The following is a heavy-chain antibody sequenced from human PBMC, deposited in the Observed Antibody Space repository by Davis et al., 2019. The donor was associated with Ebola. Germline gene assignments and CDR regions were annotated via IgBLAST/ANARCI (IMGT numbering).Heavy chain of an antibody. J-gene: IGHJ6*02. D-gene: IGHD6-19*01. CDR2: IWYDGSNK. V-gene: IGHV3-30*02. CDR1: GFTFSSYG. CDR3: AGGYSSGWGDYYYYGMDV. Sequence: GESLKISCAASGFTFSSYGMHWVRQAPGKGLEWVAVIWYDGSNKYYADSVKGRFTISRDNSKNTLYLQMNSLRADDTAVYYCAGGYSSGWGDYYYYGMDVWGQGTTVTVSS.